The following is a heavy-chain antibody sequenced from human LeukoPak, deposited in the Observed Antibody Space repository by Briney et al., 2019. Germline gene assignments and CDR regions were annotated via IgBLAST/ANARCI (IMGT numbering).Heavy chain of an antibody. J-gene: IGHJ3*02. V-gene: IGHV4-38-2*02. D-gene: IGHD1-26*01. CDR1: GDSIRGFY. CDR2: IYHSGST. Sequence: SETLSLTCNVSGDSIRGFYWGWIRQPPGKGLEWIGSIYHSGSTYYNPSLKSRVTISVDTSKNQFSLKLSSVTAADTAVYYCARGITPTSAFDIWGQGTMVTVSS. CDR3: ARGITPTSAFDI.